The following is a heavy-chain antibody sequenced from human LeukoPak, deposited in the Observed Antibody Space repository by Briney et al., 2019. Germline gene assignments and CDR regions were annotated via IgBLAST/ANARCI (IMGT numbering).Heavy chain of an antibody. CDR1: GFTFSHYW. CDR2: ISYDGSNK. V-gene: IGHV3-30-3*01. CDR3: ARDPQKYGDLYYFDY. Sequence: GGSLRLSCATSGFTFSHYWMSWVRQAPGKGLEWVAVISYDGSNKYYADSVKGRFTISRDNSKNTLYLQMNSLRAEDTAVYYCARDPQKYGDLYYFDYWGQGTLVTVSS. J-gene: IGHJ4*02. D-gene: IGHD4-17*01.